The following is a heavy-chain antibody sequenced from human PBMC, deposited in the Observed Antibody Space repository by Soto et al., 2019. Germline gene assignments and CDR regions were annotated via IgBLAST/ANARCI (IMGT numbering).Heavy chain of an antibody. Sequence: SETLSLTCAVYGGSFSGYHWSWIRQPPGKGLEWIGEINHSGNTSYNPSLKSRVTISVDKSKNQFSLKLSSVTAADTAVYYCARGVRYCSSTSCYYYYYYGMDVWGQGTTVTVSS. CDR1: GGSFSGYH. J-gene: IGHJ6*02. V-gene: IGHV4-34*01. D-gene: IGHD2-2*01. CDR3: ARGVRYCSSTSCYYYYYYGMDV. CDR2: INHSGNT.